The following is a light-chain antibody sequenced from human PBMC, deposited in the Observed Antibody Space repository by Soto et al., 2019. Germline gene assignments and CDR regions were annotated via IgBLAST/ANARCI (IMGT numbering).Light chain of an antibody. CDR2: GAS. CDR3: QQYGSSPIT. CDR1: QSVSNNY. V-gene: IGKV3-20*01. J-gene: IGKJ5*01. Sequence: NVWTQSPGTLSXXPGEXATLXXRXSQSVSNNYLAWYQQKPGQAPRLLIYGASNRATGIPDRFSRSGSGTDFTLTISRLEPEDFAVYYCQQYGSSPITFGQGTRIDIK.